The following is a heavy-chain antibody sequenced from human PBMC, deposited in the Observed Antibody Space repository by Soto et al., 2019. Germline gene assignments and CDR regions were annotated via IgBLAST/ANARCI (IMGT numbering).Heavy chain of an antibody. J-gene: IGHJ6*03. V-gene: IGHV3-64*01. Sequence: GGSLRLSCAASGFTFSSYAMHWVRQAPGKGLEYVSAISSNGGSTYYANSVKGRFTISRDNSKNTLYLQMGSLRAEDMAVYYCARVGYDFWSCDRADYYYYMDVWGKGTTVTVSS. CDR2: ISSNGGST. CDR3: ARVGYDFWSCDRADYYYYMDV. D-gene: IGHD3-3*01. CDR1: GFTFSSYA.